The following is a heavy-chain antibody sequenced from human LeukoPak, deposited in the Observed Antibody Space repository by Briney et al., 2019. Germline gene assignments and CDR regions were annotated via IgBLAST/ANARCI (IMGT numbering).Heavy chain of an antibody. D-gene: IGHD3-10*01. CDR3: AKGRYYGSGKWGYFEY. CDR2: ISGSGGST. CDR1: GFTFSSYA. V-gene: IGHV3-23*01. J-gene: IGHJ4*02. Sequence: GGSLRLSCAASGFTFSSYAMSWVRQASGKGLEWVSGISGSGGSTYYADSVKGRLTISRDNSKNTLYLQMNSLRAEDTAVYYCAKGRYYGSGKWGYFEYWGQGTLVTVSS.